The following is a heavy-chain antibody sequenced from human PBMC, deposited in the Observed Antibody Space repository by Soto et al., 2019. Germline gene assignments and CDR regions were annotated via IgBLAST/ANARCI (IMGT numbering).Heavy chain of an antibody. Sequence: SETLSLTCTVSGGSVSSGSHYWSWIRQPPGKGLEWIGYIYYSGSTNYNPSLKSRVIISVGTSKNQFSLNLSSVTAADTAVYYCARGYYGSESGGYYFDYWGQGTLVTVSS. CDR1: GGSVSSGSHY. J-gene: IGHJ4*02. CDR2: IYYSGST. CDR3: ARGYYGSESGGYYFDY. V-gene: IGHV4-61*01. D-gene: IGHD3-10*01.